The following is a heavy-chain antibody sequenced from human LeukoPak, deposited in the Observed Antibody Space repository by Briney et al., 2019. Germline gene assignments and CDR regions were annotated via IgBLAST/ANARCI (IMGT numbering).Heavy chain of an antibody. CDR2: ISYNGDVT. D-gene: IGHD3-3*02. V-gene: IGHV3-64*01. CDR3: ARGHFWCGYTDQDYFYYMDV. Sequence: GGSLRLSCADSGFSFSKFAMHWVRQAPGRGLESVSGISYNGDVTYYANTVKGRFTISRVNSKKTLYLQVGSLRVEDMGVYYCARGHFWCGYTDQDYFYYMDVGGKGTAVTVSS. CDR1: GFSFSKFA. J-gene: IGHJ6*03.